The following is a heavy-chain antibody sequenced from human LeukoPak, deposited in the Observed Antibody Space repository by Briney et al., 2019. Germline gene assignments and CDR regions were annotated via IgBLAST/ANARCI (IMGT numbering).Heavy chain of an antibody. CDR3: ARGSDYLFDC. J-gene: IGHJ4*02. Sequence: PGGSLRLSCAASGFTFSSYLMNWVRQAPGKGLEWVSCISSSSTTIYYADSVKGRFTVSRDNAKNSLYLQMNSLRVEDTAVYYCARGSDYLFDCWGQGTLVTVSS. CDR2: ISSSSTTI. V-gene: IGHV3-48*04. CDR1: GFTFSSYL. D-gene: IGHD4-17*01.